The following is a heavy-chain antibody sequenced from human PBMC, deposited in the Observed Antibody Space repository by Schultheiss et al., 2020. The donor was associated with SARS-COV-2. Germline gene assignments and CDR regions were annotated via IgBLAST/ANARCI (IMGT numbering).Heavy chain of an antibody. J-gene: IGHJ4*02. CDR1: GGSISSGGYY. Sequence: SQTLSLTCTVSGGSISSGGYYWSWIRQYPGKGLEWIGYIYYSGSTYYNPSLKSRVTILVDTSNNRFSLKLSSVTAADTAVYYCARGRVGAPLDYWGQGTLVTVSS. CDR2: IYYSGST. D-gene: IGHD1-26*01. CDR3: ARGRVGAPLDY. V-gene: IGHV4-31*03.